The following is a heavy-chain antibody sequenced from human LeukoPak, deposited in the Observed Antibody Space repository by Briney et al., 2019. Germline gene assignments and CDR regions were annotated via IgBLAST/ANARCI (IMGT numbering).Heavy chain of an antibody. CDR2: VKPDESEK. Sequence: GGSLRLSCVASGFTFSNYWMSWVRQAPGKGLEWVANVKPDESEKYYGDSVKGRFTISRDNAKNSLYLQMHSLRVDDTAVYYCVTHEVTVITRSTFDYWGQGTLLTVSS. J-gene: IGHJ4*02. V-gene: IGHV3-7*01. D-gene: IGHD4-23*01. CDR1: GFTFSNYW. CDR3: VTHEVTVITRSTFDY.